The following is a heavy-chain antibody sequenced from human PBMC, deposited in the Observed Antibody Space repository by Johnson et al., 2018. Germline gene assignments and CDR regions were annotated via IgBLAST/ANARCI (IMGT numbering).Heavy chain of an antibody. D-gene: IGHD3-3*01. J-gene: IGHJ6*02. V-gene: IGHV3-30*18. CDR2: ISYDGSNK. CDR1: GFTLSSYG. CDR3: ANDRPVYDDCWGGMDV. Sequence: QVQLVQSGGGLVQPGGSLRLSCAASGFTLSSYGMHWVRQAPGKGLEWVAVISYDGSNKYYADSVKGRFTISRDNSQNTLYLQRNSLRAEDTAVYYCANDRPVYDDCWGGMDVGGQGTTVTVSS.